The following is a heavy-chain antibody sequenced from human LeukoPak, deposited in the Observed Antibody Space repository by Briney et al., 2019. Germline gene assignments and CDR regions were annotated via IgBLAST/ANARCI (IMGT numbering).Heavy chain of an antibody. CDR2: ISSSSSYI. V-gene: IGHV3-21*01. Sequence: GGSLRLSCAASGFTFSSYSMYCVRQAPGKGLEWVSSISSSSSYIYYADSVKGRFTISRDNAKNSLYLQMNSLRAEDTAVYYCARDPYYGSGSADNWGQGNLVTVSS. CDR3: ARDPYYGSGSADN. CDR1: GFTFSSYS. J-gene: IGHJ4*02. D-gene: IGHD3-10*01.